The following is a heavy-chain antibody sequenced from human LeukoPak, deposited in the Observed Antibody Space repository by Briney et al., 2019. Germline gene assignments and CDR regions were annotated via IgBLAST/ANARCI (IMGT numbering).Heavy chain of an antibody. V-gene: IGHV3-74*01. CDR1: GFTFSIYW. CDR3: ARDLGSYGGIDF. CDR2: INSDDSSI. D-gene: IGHD3-16*01. J-gene: IGHJ4*02. Sequence: PGRSLRLSCAASGFTFSIYWMHWVLEAPGKGQVRVSHINSDDSSISYADSVKGRFTISRDNAKNTLFLQMNSLRVEDTAVYYCARDLGSYGGIDFRGQGTLVTVSS.